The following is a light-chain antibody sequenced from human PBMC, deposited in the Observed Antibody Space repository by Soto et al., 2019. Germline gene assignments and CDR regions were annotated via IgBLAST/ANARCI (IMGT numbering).Light chain of an antibody. CDR2: GAS. CDR1: QSVYSN. CDR3: QQYNNWPPIT. J-gene: IGKJ5*01. V-gene: IGKV3D-15*01. Sequence: MGMPQSPATLSVSPGERATLSCRARQSVYSNLAWYQQTPGQAPRLLVYGASTRATGVPARSSGSGSGTDFTLTISSLESEDFAVYYCQQYNNWPPITFGHGTRLVIK.